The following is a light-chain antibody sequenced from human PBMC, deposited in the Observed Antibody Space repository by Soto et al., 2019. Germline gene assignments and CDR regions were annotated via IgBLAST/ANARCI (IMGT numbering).Light chain of an antibody. CDR3: LQDFKYPRT. CDR1: QDIRTE. V-gene: IGKV1-6*01. Sequence: AIQMPQSPSSLSVSVGDRVTITCRASQDIRTELGWYQQKPGKAPRLLIYGAFSLQSGVPSRFSGSGSGTDFTLTISSLQPDDFATYYCLQDFKYPRTFGQGTKVEV. J-gene: IGKJ1*01. CDR2: GAF.